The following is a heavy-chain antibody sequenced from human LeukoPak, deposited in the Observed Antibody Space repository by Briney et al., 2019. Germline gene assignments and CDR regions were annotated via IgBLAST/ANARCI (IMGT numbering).Heavy chain of an antibody. CDR1: GFAFSSQA. CDR2: ISDSGSIT. V-gene: IGHV3-23*01. CDR3: ARKYYYGSGYAFDI. D-gene: IGHD3-10*01. J-gene: IGHJ3*02. Sequence: GGSLRLSCAASGFAFSSQAMGWVRQAPGKGLEWVSVISDSGSITYYADSVKGRFTISRDNSKNTLFLQMNSLRAEDTAVYYCARKYYYGSGYAFDIWGQGTMVTVSS.